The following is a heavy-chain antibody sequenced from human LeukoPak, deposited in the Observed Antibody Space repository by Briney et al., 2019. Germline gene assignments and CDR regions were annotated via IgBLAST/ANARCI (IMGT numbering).Heavy chain of an antibody. D-gene: IGHD6-13*01. CDR3: APKIIAAAGQIDY. Sequence: VQPGGSLKLSCAASGFTFSSYAMSWVRQAPGKGLEWVSAISGSGGSTYYADSVKGRFTISRDNSKNTLYLQMNSLRAEDTAVYYCAPKIIAAAGQIDYWGQGTLVTVSS. CDR2: ISGSGGST. J-gene: IGHJ4*02. CDR1: GFTFSSYA. V-gene: IGHV3-23*01.